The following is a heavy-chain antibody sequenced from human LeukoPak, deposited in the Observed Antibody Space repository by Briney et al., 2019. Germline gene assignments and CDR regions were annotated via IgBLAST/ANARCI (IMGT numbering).Heavy chain of an antibody. CDR1: GFIFSSYA. CDR2: LSHDGRNR. J-gene: IGHJ6*02. V-gene: IGHV3-30*04. Sequence: PGRSLRLSCAASGFIFSSYAMHWVRQAPGKGLEWVAILSHDGRNRFYSDSAKGRFTISRDNAQNTLYLQMDSLRVEDTAVYYCAKGVYYDDGPRYFGVDVWGQGATVTVSS. CDR3: AKGVYYDDGPRYFGVDV. D-gene: IGHD3-22*01.